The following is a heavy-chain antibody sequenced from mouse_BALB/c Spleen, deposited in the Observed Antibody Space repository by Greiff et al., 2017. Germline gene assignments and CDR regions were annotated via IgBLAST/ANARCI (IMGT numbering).Heavy chain of an antibody. Sequence: VQGVESGGGLVKPGGSLKLSCAASGFTFSSYAMSWVRQTPEKRLEWVASISSGGSTYYPDSVKGRFTISRDNARNILYLQMSSLRSEDTAMYYCAREYSLLRSYYFDYWGQGTTLTVSS. CDR3: AREYSLLRSYYFDY. D-gene: IGHD1-2*01. CDR1: GFTFSSYA. CDR2: ISSGGST. V-gene: IGHV5-6-5*01. J-gene: IGHJ2*01.